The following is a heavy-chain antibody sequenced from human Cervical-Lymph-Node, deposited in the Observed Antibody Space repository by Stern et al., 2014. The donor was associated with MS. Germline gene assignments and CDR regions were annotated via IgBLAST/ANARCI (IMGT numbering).Heavy chain of an antibody. J-gene: IGHJ3*02. V-gene: IGHV4-30-2*01. D-gene: IGHD4-17*01. CDR1: GGSISSGGYS. CDR2: VYQSGDT. Sequence: LQLQESGSGLVKPSQTLSLTCAVSGGSISSGGYSWSWIRTPPGKGLEWLGSVYQSGDTYYNPSLKSRVTISVDRSKNQFSLKLSSVTAADTAVYYCARSSVTTPNAFDIWGQGTMVTVSS. CDR3: ARSSVTTPNAFDI.